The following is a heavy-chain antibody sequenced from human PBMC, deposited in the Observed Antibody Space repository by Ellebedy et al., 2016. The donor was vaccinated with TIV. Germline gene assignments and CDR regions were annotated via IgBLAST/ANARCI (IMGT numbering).Heavy chain of an antibody. CDR3: ARHNYGDNILYAFDI. CDR2: IYYSGRT. J-gene: IGHJ3*02. D-gene: IGHD4-17*01. V-gene: IGHV4-59*01. CDR1: GGSFTSYY. Sequence: MPGGSLRLSCTVSGGSFTSYYWSWIRQPPGKGLEWIGYIYYSGRTVYNPSLKSRVTISLDTSKKQFSLKLSSVAAADTAVYFCARHNYGDNILYAFDIWGQGTMVTVSS.